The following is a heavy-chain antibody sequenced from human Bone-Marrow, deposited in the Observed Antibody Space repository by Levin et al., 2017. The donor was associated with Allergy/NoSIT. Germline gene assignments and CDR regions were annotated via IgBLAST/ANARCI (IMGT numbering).Heavy chain of an antibody. CDR2: TSYDGSST. V-gene: IGHV3-30-3*01. CDR1: GFTFSNYA. J-gene: IGHJ5*01. Sequence: GASVKVSCAASGFTFSNYAMHWVRQAPGKVPEWVAGTSYDGSSTHYSDSVQGRFTISRDNSEKMVYLQMNSLTLEDTAVYYCAKDGGLLRFLQWTNWFDSWGQGALVTVSS. D-gene: IGHD3-3*01. CDR3: AKDGGLLRFLQWTNWFDS.